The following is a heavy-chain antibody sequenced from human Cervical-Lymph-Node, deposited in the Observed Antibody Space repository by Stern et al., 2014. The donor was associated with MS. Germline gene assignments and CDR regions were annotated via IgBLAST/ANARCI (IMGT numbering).Heavy chain of an antibody. CDR2: IWYDGCTP. V-gene: IGHV3-33*01. CDR1: GFSFSRYA. D-gene: IGHD6-13*01. Sequence: VQLVESGGGVVQPGRSLRLSCAASGFSFSRYAMHWVRQAPGKGLEWVALIWYDGCTPYDADSLTGRFTISRDNFKNTLYLQMNSLRAEDTAVYYCASAYSSSHYYFDYWGQGTLVTVSS. J-gene: IGHJ4*02. CDR3: ASAYSSSHYYFDY.